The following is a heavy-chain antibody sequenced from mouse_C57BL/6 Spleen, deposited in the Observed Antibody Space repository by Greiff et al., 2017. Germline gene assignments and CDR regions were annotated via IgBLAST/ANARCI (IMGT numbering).Heavy chain of an antibody. CDR2: ISSGGSYT. CDR3: ARHAMDY. CDR1: GFTFSSYG. V-gene: IGHV5-6*01. J-gene: IGHJ4*01. Sequence: EVQVVESGGDLVKPGGSLKLSCAASGFTFSSYGMSWVRQTPDKRLEWVATISSGGSYTYYPDSVKGRFTISRDNAKNTLYLQMSSLKSEDTAMYYCARHAMDYWGQGTSVTVSS.